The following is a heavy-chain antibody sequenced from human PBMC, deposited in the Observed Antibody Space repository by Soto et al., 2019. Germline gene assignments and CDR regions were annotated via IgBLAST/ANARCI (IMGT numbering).Heavy chain of an antibody. D-gene: IGHD5-18*01. Sequence: GGSLRLSCAASGFTFSTFAMHWVRQAPGKGLEWVAVISYDGTNKYYADSVRGRFTISRDNSKNTLFLQMNSLRAEDTAVYYCAKDGGGYNYGYVMLDKYYYGMDVWGQGTTVTVSS. J-gene: IGHJ6*02. CDR2: ISYDGTNK. V-gene: IGHV3-30-3*01. CDR3: AKDGGGYNYGYVMLDKYYYGMDV. CDR1: GFTFSTFA.